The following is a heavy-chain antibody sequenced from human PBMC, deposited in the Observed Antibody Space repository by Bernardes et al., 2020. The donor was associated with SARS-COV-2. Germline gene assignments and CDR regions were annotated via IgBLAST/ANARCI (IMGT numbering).Heavy chain of an antibody. V-gene: IGHV4-34*01. J-gene: IGHJ6*03. CDR3: ARGADIVVVPAAIYYMDV. CDR1: GGSFSGYY. Sequence: SETLSLTCAVYGGSFSGYYWSWIRQPPGKGLEWIGEINHSGSTNYNPSLKSRVTISVDTSKNQFSLKLSSVTAADTAVYYCARGADIVVVPAAIYYMDVWGKGTTVTVSS. D-gene: IGHD2-2*02. CDR2: INHSGST.